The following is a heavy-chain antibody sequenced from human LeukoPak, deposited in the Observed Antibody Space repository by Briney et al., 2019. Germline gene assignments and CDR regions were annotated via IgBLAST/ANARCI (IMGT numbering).Heavy chain of an antibody. D-gene: IGHD1-26*01. Sequence: GGSLSPPCAAFEFPFDDFPMPWARKAPGKGLEWVSLISWDGGSTYYADSVKGRFTISRDNSKNSLYLQMNSLRTEDTALYYCAKEIVVGYFDLWGRGTLVTVSS. CDR3: AKEIVVGYFDL. V-gene: IGHV3-43*01. CDR2: ISWDGGST. J-gene: IGHJ2*01. CDR1: EFPFDDFP.